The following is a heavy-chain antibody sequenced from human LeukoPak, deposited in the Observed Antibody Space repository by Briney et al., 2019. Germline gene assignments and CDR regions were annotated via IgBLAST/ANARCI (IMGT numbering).Heavy chain of an antibody. CDR3: ARDRAHYDILTGYVY. V-gene: IGHV1-18*04. Sequence: ASVKVSCKASGYTFTGYYIHWVRQAPGQGLEWMGWISAYNGNTNYAQKLQGRVTMTTDTSTSTAYMELRSLRSDDTAVYYCARDRAHYDILTGYVYWGQGTLVTVSS. D-gene: IGHD3-9*01. J-gene: IGHJ4*02. CDR1: GYTFTGYY. CDR2: ISAYNGNT.